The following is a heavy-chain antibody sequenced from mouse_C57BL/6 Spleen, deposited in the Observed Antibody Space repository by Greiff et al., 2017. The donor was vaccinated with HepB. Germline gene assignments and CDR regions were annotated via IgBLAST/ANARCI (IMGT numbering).Heavy chain of an antibody. CDR1: GYSITSGYY. Sequence: EESGPGLVKPSQSLSLTCSVTGYSITSGYYWNWIRQFPGNKLEWMGYISYDGSNNYNPSLKNRISITRDTSKNQFFLKLNSVTTEDTATYYCAREGYYGSSYGDVWGTGTTVTVSS. CDR2: ISYDGSN. J-gene: IGHJ1*03. D-gene: IGHD1-1*01. V-gene: IGHV3-6*01. CDR3: AREGYYGSSYGDV.